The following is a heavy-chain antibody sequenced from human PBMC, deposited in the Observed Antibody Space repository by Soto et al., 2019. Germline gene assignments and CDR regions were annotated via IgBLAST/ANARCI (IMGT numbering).Heavy chain of an antibody. V-gene: IGHV3-33*01. CDR1: GFTFSNYG. CDR2: LWYDGRNK. D-gene: IGHD6-25*01. Sequence: QVQLVESGGGVVQPGRSLRLSCAASGFTFSNYGIHWVRQAPGKGLEWVAVLWYDGRNKYYAGSVKGRFTISRDNSKNSLYLQMNDLRAEDTAMSRCASGPVVPSSRGSSRPPAWGVFDLWGQGRMVSASS. J-gene: IGHJ3*01. CDR3: ASGPVVPSSRGSSRPPAWGVFDL.